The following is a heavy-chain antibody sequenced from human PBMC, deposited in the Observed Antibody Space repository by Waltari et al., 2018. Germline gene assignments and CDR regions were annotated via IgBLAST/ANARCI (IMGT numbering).Heavy chain of an antibody. D-gene: IGHD3-22*01. CDR3: ARSYYDSSGYYSQDAFDI. J-gene: IGHJ3*02. CDR1: GYTFTSYA. CDR2: INSGNGNT. Sequence: QVQLVQSGAEVKKPGASVKVSCKASGYTFTSYAMHWVRQAPGQRLEWMGWINSGNGNTKYSQKFQGRVTINRDTSASTAYMELSSLRSEDTAVYYCARSYYDSSGYYSQDAFDIWGQGTMVTVSS. V-gene: IGHV1-3*01.